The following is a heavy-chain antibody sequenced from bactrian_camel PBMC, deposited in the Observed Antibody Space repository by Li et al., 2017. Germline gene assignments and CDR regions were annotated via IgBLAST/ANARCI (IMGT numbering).Heavy chain of an antibody. Sequence: HVQLVESGGGSVQAGGSLKLSCVVSGYNTYYMAWFRQAPGKEREGVAFIDTSGGTNYAYSVAGRFTISRDNAKNTLYLQLNSLKTEDTAMYYCVNFCFEVGTDLSYWGQGTQVTVS. V-gene: IGHV3S53*01. CDR2: IDTSGGT. CDR3: VNFCFEVGTDLSY. CDR1: GYNTYY. J-gene: IGHJ4*01. D-gene: IGHD5*01.